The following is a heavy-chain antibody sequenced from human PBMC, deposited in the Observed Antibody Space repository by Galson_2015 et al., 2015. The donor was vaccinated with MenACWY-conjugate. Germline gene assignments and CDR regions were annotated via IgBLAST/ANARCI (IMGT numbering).Heavy chain of an antibody. Sequence: QSGAEVKKPRESLKISCKGSGYSFSTYWIAWVRQLPGKGLEWMGLISPGDSNTRYSPAFHGQVTISADKSISTAYLQLHSLQASDTAMYYCARHPPGGRGMDVWGRGTTVTVSS. D-gene: IGHD1-26*01. CDR2: ISPGDSNT. V-gene: IGHV5-51*01. CDR1: GYSFSTYW. J-gene: IGHJ6*02. CDR3: ARHPPGGRGMDV.